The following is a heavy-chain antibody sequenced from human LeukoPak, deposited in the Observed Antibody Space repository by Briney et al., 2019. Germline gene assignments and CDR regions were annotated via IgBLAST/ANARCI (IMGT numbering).Heavy chain of an antibody. CDR3: AKDMWCRGRVRGVMNY. J-gene: IGHJ4*02. D-gene: IGHD3-10*01. V-gene: IGHV3-43D*03. CDR2: ISWDGGST. CDR1: GFTFDDYA. Sequence: PGGSLRLSCAASGFTFDDYAMHWVRQAPGKGLEWVSLISWDGGSTYYADSVKGRFTISRDNSKNSLYLQMNSLRAEDTALYYCAKDMWCRGRVRGVMNYWGQGTLVTVSS.